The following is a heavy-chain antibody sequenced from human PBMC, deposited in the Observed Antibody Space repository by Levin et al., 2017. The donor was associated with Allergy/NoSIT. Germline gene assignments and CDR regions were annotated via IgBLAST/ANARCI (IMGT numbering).Heavy chain of an antibody. Sequence: GGSLRLSCAASGFTFNNYAMSWVRQAPGKGLEWVSAIINSGVGTYYADSVKGRFTISRDNSQNTMYLQMNSLRAEDTAVYFCAKDAIRGSDQPYYFDYGGQGTLVTASS. CDR1: GFTFNNYA. J-gene: IGHJ4*02. V-gene: IGHV3-23*01. D-gene: IGHD6-19*01. CDR2: IINSGVGT. CDR3: AKDAIRGSDQPYYFDY.